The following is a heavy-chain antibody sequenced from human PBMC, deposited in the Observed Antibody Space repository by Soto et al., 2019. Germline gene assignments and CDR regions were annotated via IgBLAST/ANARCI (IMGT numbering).Heavy chain of an antibody. CDR2: IIPILGIA. J-gene: IGHJ5*02. V-gene: IGHV1-69*02. Sequence: QVQLVQSGAEVKKPGSSVKVSCKASVGTFSSYTISWVRQAPGQGLEWMGRIIPILGIANYAQKFQGRVTITADKSTSTAYMELSSLRSEDTAVYYCARATMVRGVGSNWFDPWGQGTLVTVSS. D-gene: IGHD3-10*01. CDR3: ARATMVRGVGSNWFDP. CDR1: VGTFSSYT.